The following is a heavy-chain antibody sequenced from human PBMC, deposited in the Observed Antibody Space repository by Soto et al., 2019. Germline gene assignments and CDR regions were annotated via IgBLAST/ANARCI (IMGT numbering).Heavy chain of an antibody. CDR1: GFTVSSNY. CDR3: ARDTVTINYYYYGMDV. V-gene: IGHV3-53*01. Sequence: PGGSLSLSCAASGFTVSSNYMSWVRQAPGKGLELVSVIYSGGSTYYADSVKGRFTISRDNSKNTLYLQMNSLRAEDTAVYYCARDTVTINYYYYGMDVWGQGTTVTAP. CDR2: IYSGGST. J-gene: IGHJ6*02. D-gene: IGHD4-4*01.